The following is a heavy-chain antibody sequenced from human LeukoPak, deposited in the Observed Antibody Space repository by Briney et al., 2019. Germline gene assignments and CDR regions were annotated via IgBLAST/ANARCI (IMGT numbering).Heavy chain of an antibody. V-gene: IGHV3-7*01. J-gene: IGHJ3*01. D-gene: IGHD1-26*01. CDR3: AREDPSGKYSDAFDV. CDR1: GFTFSTSW. Sequence: GGSLRLSCAASGFTFSTSWMSWVRQAPGKGLEWVANIKQDGSEKYYVDSVKGRFTISRDNAKNSLYLQMNSLRVEDTAVYYCAREDPSGKYSDAFDVWGQGTKVTVSS. CDR2: IKQDGSEK.